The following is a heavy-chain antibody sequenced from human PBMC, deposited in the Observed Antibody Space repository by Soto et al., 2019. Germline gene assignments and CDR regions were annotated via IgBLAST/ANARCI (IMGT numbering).Heavy chain of an antibody. CDR3: ARESEDLTSNLDY. CDR2: ISSTTNYI. V-gene: IGHV3-21*01. Sequence: GGSLRLSCAASGFTFTRYSMNWVRQAPGKGLEWVSSISSTTNYIYYADSMKGRFTVSRDNAKNSVYLDMNSLSAEDTAVYYCARESEDLTSNLDYWGQGTLLTVSS. CDR1: GFTFTRYS. J-gene: IGHJ4*02.